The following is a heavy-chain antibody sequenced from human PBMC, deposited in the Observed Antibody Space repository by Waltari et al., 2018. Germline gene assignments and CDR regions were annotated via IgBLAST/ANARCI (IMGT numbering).Heavy chain of an antibody. Sequence: QVQLVESGGGVVQPGRSLRLSCAASGFTFSSYGMHGGRQAPGKGLGWVGVIWYDESNKYYAYSVKGRFTISRDNSKNTLYLQMNSLRAEDTAVYYCARGIAGLAADYWGQGTLVTVSS. CDR1: GFTFSSYG. CDR3: ARGIAGLAADY. D-gene: IGHD6-13*01. V-gene: IGHV3-33*01. CDR2: IWYDESNK. J-gene: IGHJ4*02.